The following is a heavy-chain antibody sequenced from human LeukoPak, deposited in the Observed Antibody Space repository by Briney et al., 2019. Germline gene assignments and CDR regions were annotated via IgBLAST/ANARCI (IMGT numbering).Heavy chain of an antibody. Sequence: GASVKVSCKASGYTFTTYDINWVRQATGQGLEWMGWMNPNSGNTDYAQKFQGRVTMTRSTSISTAYMELSSLRSEDTDVYYCVRGYDFWSGPVWGQGTLVTVSS. CDR3: VRGYDFWSGPV. CDR2: MNPNSGNT. CDR1: GYTFTTYD. J-gene: IGHJ4*02. V-gene: IGHV1-8*01. D-gene: IGHD3-3*01.